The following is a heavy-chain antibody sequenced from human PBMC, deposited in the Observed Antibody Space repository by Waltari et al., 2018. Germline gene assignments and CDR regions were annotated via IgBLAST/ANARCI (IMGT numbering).Heavy chain of an antibody. J-gene: IGHJ5*02. Sequence: QVQLQESGPGLVKPSETLSLTCTVSGGSISSYYWSWIRQPPVKGLEWIGYIYYSGSTNYNPSLKSRVTISVDTSKNQFSLKLSSVTAADTAVYYCARHYSVVVPAAMAYNWFDPWGQGTLVTVSS. D-gene: IGHD2-2*01. CDR3: ARHYSVVVPAAMAYNWFDP. V-gene: IGHV4-59*08. CDR2: IYYSGST. CDR1: GGSISSYY.